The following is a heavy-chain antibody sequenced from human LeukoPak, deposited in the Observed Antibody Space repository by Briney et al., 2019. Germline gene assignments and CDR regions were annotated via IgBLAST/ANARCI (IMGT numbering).Heavy chain of an antibody. D-gene: IGHD6-19*01. J-gene: IGHJ4*02. V-gene: IGHV3-30*14. CDR2: ISNDGNTK. Sequence: GGSLRLSCATSGFTFSSYSIHWVRQAPGKGLEWVSVISNDGNTKYYADSVRGRFTISRDNAENTVYLQINSLRIEDTAVYYCVRERAVNGWTSAHFDYWGQGTLVTVSS. CDR1: GFTFSSYS. CDR3: VRERAVNGWTSAHFDY.